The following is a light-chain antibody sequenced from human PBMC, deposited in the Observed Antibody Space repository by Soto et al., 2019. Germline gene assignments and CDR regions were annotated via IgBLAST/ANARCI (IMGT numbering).Light chain of an antibody. CDR2: DAS. Sequence: SQRPQSKSTLSASVGDRVTVTCWASQSISSWLAWYQQKPGKAPKLLIYDASSLESGVPSRFSGSGSGTEFTLTISSLQPDDFATYYCQQYNSYWITFCHGTRLEIK. CDR1: QSISSW. CDR3: QQYNSYWIT. V-gene: IGKV1-5*01. J-gene: IGKJ5*01.